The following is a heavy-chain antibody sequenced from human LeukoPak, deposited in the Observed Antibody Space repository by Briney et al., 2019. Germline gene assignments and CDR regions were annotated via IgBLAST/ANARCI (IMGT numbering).Heavy chain of an antibody. CDR3: ARGDGYNIGY. CDR1: GGSISSGSYY. CDR2: IYTSGST. J-gene: IGHJ4*02. Sequence: SETLSLTCTVSGGSISSGSYYWRWIRQPAGKGLEWIGRIYTSGSTNYYPSLKSRFTISVDTSKNQFSLKLSSVTAADTAVYYCARGDGYNIGYWGQGTLVTVSS. V-gene: IGHV4-61*02. D-gene: IGHD5-24*01.